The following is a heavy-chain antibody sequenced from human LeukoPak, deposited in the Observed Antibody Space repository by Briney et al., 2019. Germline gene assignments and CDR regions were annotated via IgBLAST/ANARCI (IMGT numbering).Heavy chain of an antibody. J-gene: IGHJ4*02. CDR3: ARGFRGDNFDY. CDR1: GGSFSGYY. V-gene: IGHV4-34*01. CDR2: INHSGST. Sequence: SEILSLTCAVYGGSFSGYYWSWIRQPPGKGLEWIGEINHSGSTNYNPSLKSRVTISVDTSKNQFSLKLSSVTAADTAVYFCARGFRGDNFDYWGQGTLVTVSS. D-gene: IGHD7-27*01.